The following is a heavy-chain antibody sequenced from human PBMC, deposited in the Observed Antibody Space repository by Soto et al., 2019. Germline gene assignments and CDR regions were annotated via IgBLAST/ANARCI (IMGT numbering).Heavy chain of an antibody. J-gene: IGHJ4*02. CDR2: IYYSGST. D-gene: IGHD3-3*01. Sequence: SETLSLTCTVSGGSISSYYWSWIRQPPGKGLEWIGYIYYSGSTNYNPSLKSRVTISVDTSKNQFSLKLSSVTAADTAVYYCASKGFGVVYNYYFDYWGQGTLVTVSS. V-gene: IGHV4-59*01. CDR3: ASKGFGVVYNYYFDY. CDR1: GGSISSYY.